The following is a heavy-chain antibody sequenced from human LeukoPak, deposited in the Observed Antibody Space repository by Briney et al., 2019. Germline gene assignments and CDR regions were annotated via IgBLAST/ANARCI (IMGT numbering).Heavy chain of an antibody. J-gene: IGHJ4*02. CDR3: ARDLLGSSSPPWETTEQTFDY. Sequence: KPGGSLRLSCAASGFTFSSYSMNWVRQAPGKGLEWVSSISSSSSYIYYADSVKGRFTISRDNSKNTLYLQMNSLRAEDTAVYYCARDLLGSSSPPWETTEQTFDYWGQGTLVTVSS. V-gene: IGHV3-21*01. CDR2: ISSSSSYI. CDR1: GFTFSSYS. D-gene: IGHD6-6*01.